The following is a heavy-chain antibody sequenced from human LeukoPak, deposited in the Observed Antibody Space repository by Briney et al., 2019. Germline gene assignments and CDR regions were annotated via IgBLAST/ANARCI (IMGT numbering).Heavy chain of an antibody. CDR2: IRYDGSNK. J-gene: IGHJ4*02. CDR1: GFTFSSYG. Sequence: PGGSLRLSCAASGFTFSSYGMHWVRQAPGKGLGWVAFIRYDGSNKYYADSVKGRFTISRDNSKNTLYLQMNSLRAEDTAVYYCARWYCSGGSCYVDYWGQGTLVTVSS. V-gene: IGHV3-30*02. D-gene: IGHD2-15*01. CDR3: ARWYCSGGSCYVDY.